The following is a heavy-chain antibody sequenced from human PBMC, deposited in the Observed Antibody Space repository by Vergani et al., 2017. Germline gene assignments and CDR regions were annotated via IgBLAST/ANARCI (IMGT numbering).Heavy chain of an antibody. CDR1: GFTVSSNY. Sequence: EVQLVESGGGLIQPGGSLRLSCAASGFTVSSNYMSWVRQATGKGLEWVSVIYSGGSTYYADSVTGRFTLSRDNSKNTLYLQMNSLRAEDTAVYYCLYYYGSGKTDYWGQGTLVTVSS. J-gene: IGHJ4*02. V-gene: IGHV3-53*01. D-gene: IGHD3-10*01. CDR2: IYSGGST. CDR3: LYYYGSGKTDY.